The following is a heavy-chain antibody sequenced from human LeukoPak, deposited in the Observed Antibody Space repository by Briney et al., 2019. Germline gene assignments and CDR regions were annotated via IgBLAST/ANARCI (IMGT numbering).Heavy chain of an antibody. Sequence: PSETLSLTCSVSGGSVSNYYWSWIRQPPGKGLEWIGYVYYTGSTNYNPSLKSRVTMFEDKSKNQFSLRLYSVTVADTAVYYCASSQIGVRGVILFDYWGQGTLVTVSS. CDR2: VYYTGST. J-gene: IGHJ4*02. CDR3: ASSQIGVRGVILFDY. D-gene: IGHD3-10*01. CDR1: GGSVSNYY. V-gene: IGHV4-59*08.